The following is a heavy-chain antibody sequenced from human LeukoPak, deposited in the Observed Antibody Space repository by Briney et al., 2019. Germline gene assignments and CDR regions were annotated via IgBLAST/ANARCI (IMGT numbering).Heavy chain of an antibody. J-gene: IGHJ4*02. D-gene: IGHD2-15*01. Sequence: GGSLRLSCAASGFTFCDYYMSWIRAAPGEGVEWGSYISSSGSTIYYADSVKGRFTISRDNAKNSLYLQMNSLRAEDTAVYYCARVSNPHCSGGSCYADYWGQGTLVTVSS. CDR1: GFTFCDYY. CDR2: ISSSGSTI. CDR3: ARVSNPHCSGGSCYADY. V-gene: IGHV3-11*01.